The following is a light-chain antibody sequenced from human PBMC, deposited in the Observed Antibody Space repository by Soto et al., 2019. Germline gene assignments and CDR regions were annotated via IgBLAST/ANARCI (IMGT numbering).Light chain of an antibody. V-gene: IGLV2-14*01. CDR1: SSDVGSHNY. CDR3: SSYSSTSTPYV. J-gene: IGLJ1*01. CDR2: EVN. Sequence: QSVLTQPASVSGPPGQSITISCTGTSSDVGSHNYVSWYQQHPGKAPKLIIFEVNSRPSGVSNRFSGSKSGSAASLTISGLQAEDEADYYCSSYSSTSTPYVFGGGTKVTVL.